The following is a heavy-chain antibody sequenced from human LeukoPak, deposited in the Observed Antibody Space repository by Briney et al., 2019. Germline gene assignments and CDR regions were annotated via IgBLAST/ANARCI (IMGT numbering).Heavy chain of an antibody. CDR2: INPNSGGT. CDR3: AVEGEYCSSTSCLDY. V-gene: IGHV1-2*02. Sequence: ASVKVSCKASGYTFTSYGISWVRQAPGQGLEWMGWINPNSGGTNYAQKFQGRVTMTRDTSISTAYMELSRLRSDDTAVYYCAVEGEYCSSTSCLDYWGQGTLVTVSS. CDR1: GYTFTSYG. D-gene: IGHD2-2*01. J-gene: IGHJ4*02.